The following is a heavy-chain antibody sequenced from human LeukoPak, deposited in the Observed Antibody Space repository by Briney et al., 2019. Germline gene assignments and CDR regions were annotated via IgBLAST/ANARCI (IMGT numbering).Heavy chain of an antibody. Sequence: ASVKVSCKASGYTFTSYDINWVRQATGQGLEWMGWMNPNSGNTGYAQKFQGRVTMTRNTSISTAYMELSSLRSEDTAVYYCARGDYGDWAIYYYYYMDVWGKGTTVTISS. CDR3: ARGDYGDWAIYYYYYMDV. CDR2: MNPNSGNT. V-gene: IGHV1-8*01. CDR1: GYTFTSYD. D-gene: IGHD4-17*01. J-gene: IGHJ6*03.